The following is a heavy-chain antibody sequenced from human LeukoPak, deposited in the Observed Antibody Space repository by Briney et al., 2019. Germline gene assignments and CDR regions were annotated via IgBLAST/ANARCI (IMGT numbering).Heavy chain of an antibody. CDR1: GGSFSGYY. CDR3: ASLWSYYYDSSGYLGNDY. Sequence: SETLSLTCAVYGGSFSGYYWSWIRQPPGKGLEWIGETNHSGSTNYNPSLKSRVTISVDTSKNQFSLKLSSVTAADTAVYYCASLWSYYYDSSGYLGNDYWGQGTLVTVSS. J-gene: IGHJ4*02. V-gene: IGHV4-34*01. D-gene: IGHD3-22*01. CDR2: TNHSGST.